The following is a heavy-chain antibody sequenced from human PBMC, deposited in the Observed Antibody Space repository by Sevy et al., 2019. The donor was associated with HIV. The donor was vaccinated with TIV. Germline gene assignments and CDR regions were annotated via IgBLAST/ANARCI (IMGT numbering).Heavy chain of an antibody. J-gene: IGHJ4*02. Sequence: ASVKVSCKASGGTFSSYAISWVRQAPGQGLEWMGGIIPIFGTANYAQKFQGRVTITADESTSTAYMELSSLRSEDTAVYYCARDRGAARPSVFDYWGRGTLVTVSS. CDR2: IIPIFGTA. CDR3: ARDRGAARPSVFDY. CDR1: GGTFSSYA. D-gene: IGHD6-6*01. V-gene: IGHV1-69*13.